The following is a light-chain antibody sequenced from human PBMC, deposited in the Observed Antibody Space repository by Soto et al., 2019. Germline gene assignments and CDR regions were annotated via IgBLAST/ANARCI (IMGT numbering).Light chain of an antibody. CDR2: GNS. Sequence: QSVLTKPPSVSGAPGQRVTISCTGRSSNIGAGYDVHWYQQLPGTAHKLLIYGNSNRPSGVPDRFSGSQSGTSASLAITGLQAEDDADYYCQSYDSSLSGWVFGGGTNVTVL. CDR3: QSYDSSLSGWV. CDR1: SSNIGAGYD. V-gene: IGLV1-40*01. J-gene: IGLJ3*02.